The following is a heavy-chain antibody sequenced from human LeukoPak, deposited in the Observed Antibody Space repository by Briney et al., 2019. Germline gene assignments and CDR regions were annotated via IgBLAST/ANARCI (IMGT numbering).Heavy chain of an antibody. CDR3: ARHRGGSSPSVFDY. V-gene: IGHV4-39*01. CDR1: GGCVSSSSYY. CDR2: VYYSGST. J-gene: IGHJ4*02. Sequence: SETLSLTCTVSGGCVSSSSYYWGWIRQPPGKGLEWIGSVYYSGSTYYNPSLKSRVTISVDTSKNQFSLKMSSVTAADTTLFYCARHRGGSSPSVFDYWGQGTLVTVSS. D-gene: IGHD2-15*01.